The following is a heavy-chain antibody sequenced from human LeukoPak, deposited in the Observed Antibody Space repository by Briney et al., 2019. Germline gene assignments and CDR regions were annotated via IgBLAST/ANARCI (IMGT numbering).Heavy chain of an antibody. V-gene: IGHV3-53*01. CDR2: IYSGGST. CDR3: ARDDYDSSGPIL. CDR1: GFTVSSNY. J-gene: IGHJ4*02. D-gene: IGHD3-22*01. Sequence: GSLRLSCAASGFTVSSNYMSWVRQAPGKGLEWVSVIYSGGSTYYADSVKGRFTISRDNPKNTLYLQMNSLRAEDTAVYYCARDDYDSSGPILWGQGTLVTVSS.